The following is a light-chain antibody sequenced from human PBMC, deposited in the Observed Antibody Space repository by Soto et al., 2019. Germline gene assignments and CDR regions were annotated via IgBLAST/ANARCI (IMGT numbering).Light chain of an antibody. Sequence: EIVMTQSPATLSVSPGERATLSCRASRTVGSNLAWYQQKLGQAPRLLIYGASTRATGIPARFSGSGSGTEVTPTISSLRSEDFAIYFWQQYNNWPPDRTFGQGTKVEIK. V-gene: IGKV3-15*01. CDR2: GAS. CDR1: RTVGSN. J-gene: IGKJ1*01. CDR3: QQYNNWPPDRT.